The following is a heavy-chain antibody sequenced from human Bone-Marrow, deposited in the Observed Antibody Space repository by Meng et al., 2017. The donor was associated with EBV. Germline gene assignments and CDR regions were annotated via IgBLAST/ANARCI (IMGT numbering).Heavy chain of an antibody. V-gene: IGHV1-69*01. Sequence: QLQLVQSGAEVEKPWSSVSVSFKASGGTFRSDAGSWVRQAPGKGLEWMGELIHMSDAPHYAQQFKETSRITANEPTNPSHMDLSGLRSEATAGYYCASESGRGFNSDYWGQGTLVTVSS. J-gene: IGHJ4*02. D-gene: IGHD3-10*01. CDR2: LIHMSDAP. CDR3: ASESGRGFNSDY. CDR1: GGTFRSDA.